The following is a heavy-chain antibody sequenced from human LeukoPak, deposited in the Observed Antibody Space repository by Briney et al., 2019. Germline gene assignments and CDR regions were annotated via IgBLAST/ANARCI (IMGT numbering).Heavy chain of an antibody. D-gene: IGHD2-2*03. J-gene: IGHJ5*02. Sequence: PSETLSLTCTVSGGSISSYYWSWIRQPPGKGLEWIGYIYYSGSTNYNPSLKSRVTISVDTSKNQFSLKLSSVPAADTAVYYCARDGYCSSTSCYDWFDPWGQGTLVTVSS. CDR1: GGSISSYY. CDR3: ARDGYCSSTSCYDWFDP. CDR2: IYYSGST. V-gene: IGHV4-59*01.